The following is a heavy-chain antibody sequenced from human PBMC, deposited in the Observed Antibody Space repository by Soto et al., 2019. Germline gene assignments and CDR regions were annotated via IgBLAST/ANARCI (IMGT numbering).Heavy chain of an antibody. CDR3: ARTDYYDSSAYFDY. CDR1: GGSISSSNW. CDR2: IFHTGIT. V-gene: IGHV4-4*02. J-gene: IGHJ4*02. Sequence: SETLSLTCAVSGGSISSSNWWSWVRQPPGKGLEWIGEIFHTGITSYNPSLKSRVTISVDKSKNLFSLNLSSVTAADTAVYYCARTDYYDSSAYFDYWGRGTLVTVSS. D-gene: IGHD3-22*01.